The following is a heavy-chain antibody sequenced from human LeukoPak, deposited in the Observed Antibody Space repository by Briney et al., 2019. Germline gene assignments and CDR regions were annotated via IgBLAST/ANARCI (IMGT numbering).Heavy chain of an antibody. V-gene: IGHV4-30-4*01. CDR2: IYHTGIT. Sequence: SQTLSLTCTVSGASISSAGYYWSWIRQPPGKGLEWIEYIYHTGITYYNPSLKSRVTISVDTSKNQFSLKLSSVPAADTAVYYCAGLYNYYFDYWGQGALVTVSS. CDR1: GASISSAGYY. CDR3: AGLYNYYFDY. J-gene: IGHJ4*02. D-gene: IGHD5-24*01.